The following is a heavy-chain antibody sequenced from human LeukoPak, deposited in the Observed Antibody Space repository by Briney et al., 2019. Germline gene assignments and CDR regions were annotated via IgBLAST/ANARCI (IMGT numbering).Heavy chain of an antibody. CDR3: AKSIAARPGLDAFDI. CDR1: GFTFSSYG. Sequence: PGGSLRLSCAASGFTFSSYGMHWVRQAPGKGLEWVAVISYDGSNKYYADSVKGRFTISRDNSKNTLYLQMNSLRAEDTAVYYCAKSIAARPGLDAFDIWGQGTMVTVSS. V-gene: IGHV3-30*18. CDR2: ISYDGSNK. D-gene: IGHD6-6*01. J-gene: IGHJ3*02.